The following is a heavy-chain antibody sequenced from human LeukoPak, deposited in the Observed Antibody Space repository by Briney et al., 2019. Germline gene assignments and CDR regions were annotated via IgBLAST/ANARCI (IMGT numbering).Heavy chain of an antibody. J-gene: IGHJ6*03. CDR3: ARDPIRGDIIVVPPAVHYMDV. CDR2: INSDGSRT. Sequence: PGGSLGLSFAASGFTFNTFWMHWARQAPAKGPVWVARINSDGSRTNYADSVKGRFTISRDNAKNTLYLQMNSLRAEDTAVYYCARDPIRGDIIVVPPAVHYMDVWGKGTTVTVSS. CDR1: GFTFNTFW. V-gene: IGHV3-74*01. D-gene: IGHD2-2*01.